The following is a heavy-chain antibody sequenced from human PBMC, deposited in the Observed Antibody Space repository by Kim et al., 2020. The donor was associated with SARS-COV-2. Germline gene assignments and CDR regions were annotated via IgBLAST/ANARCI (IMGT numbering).Heavy chain of an antibody. CDR2: T. J-gene: IGHJ4*02. D-gene: IGHD2-15*01. Sequence: TIYSQKVQGRVSIPRDTSASTAYMELSSLQSEDTAVYYCTKDGGKAGNSDFWGQGTLVTVSS. V-gene: IGHV1-3*01. CDR3: TKDGGKAGNSDF.